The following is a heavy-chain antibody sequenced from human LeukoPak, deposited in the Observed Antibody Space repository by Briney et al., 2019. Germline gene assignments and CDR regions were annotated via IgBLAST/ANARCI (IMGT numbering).Heavy chain of an antibody. V-gene: IGHV4-59*01. CDR3: ARGHYYYGSGKYYGMDV. J-gene: IGHJ6*02. Sequence: SETLSLTCTVSGGSISSYYWSWIRQPPGKGLEWIGYIYYSGSTNYNPSLKSRVTTSVDTSKNQFSLKLSSVTAADTAVYYCARGHYYYGSGKYYGMDVWGQGTTVTVSS. D-gene: IGHD3-10*01. CDR1: GGSISSYY. CDR2: IYYSGST.